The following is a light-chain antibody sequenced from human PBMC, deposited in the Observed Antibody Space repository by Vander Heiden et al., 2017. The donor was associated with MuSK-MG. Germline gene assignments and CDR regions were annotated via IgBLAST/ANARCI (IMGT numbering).Light chain of an antibody. Sequence: EIVLTQSPASLSLSPGERATLSCRASQSVSSYLAWYQQKPGRGPRLIIYETSKRATGIPARFSGSGSGTDFTLTISSLEPEDFAVYYCQHRSNWPLTFGGGTKVXIK. CDR3: QHRSNWPLT. J-gene: IGKJ4*01. V-gene: IGKV3-11*01. CDR2: ETS. CDR1: QSVSSY.